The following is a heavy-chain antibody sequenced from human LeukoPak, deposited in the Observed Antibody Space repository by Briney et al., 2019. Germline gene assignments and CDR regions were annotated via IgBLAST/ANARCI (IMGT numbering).Heavy chain of an antibody. CDR3: AREGLLLTIDY. Sequence: GGSLRLSCAASGFTFSSYSMNWVRQAPGKGLEWVSSISSSSSYIYYADPVKGRFTISRDNAKNSLYLQMNSLRAEDTAVYYCAREGLLLTIDYWGQGTLVTVSS. D-gene: IGHD2-15*01. V-gene: IGHV3-21*01. J-gene: IGHJ4*02. CDR1: GFTFSSYS. CDR2: ISSSSSYI.